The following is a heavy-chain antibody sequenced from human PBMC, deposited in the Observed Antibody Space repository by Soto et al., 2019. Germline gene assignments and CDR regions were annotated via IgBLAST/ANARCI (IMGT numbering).Heavy chain of an antibody. J-gene: IGHJ4*02. CDR1: GGSISSDDHY. CDR3: AREAQGRGYSYAYEY. Sequence: PSETLSLTCTVSGGSISSDDHYWSWIRQPPGKGLEWIGYIYYSGSTYYNPSLKSRVTISVDTSKNQFSLKMSSVNAADTAVYYCAREAQGRGYSYAYEYWGQGTLVTVSS. V-gene: IGHV4-30-4*01. D-gene: IGHD5-18*01. CDR2: IYYSGST.